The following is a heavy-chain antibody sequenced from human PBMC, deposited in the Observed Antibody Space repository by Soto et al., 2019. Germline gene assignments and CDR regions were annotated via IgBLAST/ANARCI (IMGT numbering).Heavy chain of an antibody. CDR1: GFTYSYAW. Sequence: GRSLRLSCAASGFTYSYAWLSWVRQAPGKGLEWVGRIKSKIDGETTDYDAPVKGRFTISRDDSKNTLYLQMNSLKTEDTAVYYCTTDRIHYFDYWGQGILVTVSS. CDR3: TTDRIHYFDY. J-gene: IGHJ4*02. CDR2: IKSKIDGETT. V-gene: IGHV3-15*01.